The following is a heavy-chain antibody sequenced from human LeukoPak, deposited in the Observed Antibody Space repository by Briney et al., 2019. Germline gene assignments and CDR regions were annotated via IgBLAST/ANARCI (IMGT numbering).Heavy chain of an antibody. Sequence: PGESLRLSCAGSGFTFSYYWMHWVRQAPGKGLVWVSRSNTDGSDTTYADSVKGRFTISRDNAKSVLYLQMNSLRAEDTGVYYCARDLASKYSLTDWGQGTTVTVSS. D-gene: IGHD5-12*01. J-gene: IGHJ1*01. CDR1: GFTFSYYW. CDR3: ARDLASKYSLTD. V-gene: IGHV3-74*01. CDR2: SNTDGSDT.